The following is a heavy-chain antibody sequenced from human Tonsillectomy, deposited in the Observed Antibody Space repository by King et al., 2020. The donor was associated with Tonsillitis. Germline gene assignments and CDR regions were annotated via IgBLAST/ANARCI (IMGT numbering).Heavy chain of an antibody. CDR2: FYHSGST. CDR3: ARGECYDIYMDV. D-gene: IGHD3-9*01. J-gene: IGHJ6*02. CDR1: SGSISSYY. Sequence: QLQESGPGLVKPSETLSLTCTVSSGSISSYYWSWIRQPPGKGLEWIGHFYHSGSTNYNPSLKSRVTISVDTSKNQFSLKLTSVTAADTAVYYCARGECYDIYMDVWGQGTTVTVSS. V-gene: IGHV4-59*01.